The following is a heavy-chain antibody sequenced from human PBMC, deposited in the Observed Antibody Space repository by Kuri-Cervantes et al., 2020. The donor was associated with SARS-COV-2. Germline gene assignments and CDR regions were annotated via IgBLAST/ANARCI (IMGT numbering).Heavy chain of an antibody. Sequence: GGSLRLSCAASGFTFSSYAMSRVRQAPGKGLEWVSAISGSGGSTYYADSVKGRFTISRDNSKNTLYLQMNSLRPEDTALYYCAKASSSSPYWGQGTRVTGSS. CDR2: ISGSGGST. CDR3: AKASSSSPY. V-gene: IGHV3-23*01. D-gene: IGHD6-6*01. CDR1: GFTFSSYA. J-gene: IGHJ4*02.